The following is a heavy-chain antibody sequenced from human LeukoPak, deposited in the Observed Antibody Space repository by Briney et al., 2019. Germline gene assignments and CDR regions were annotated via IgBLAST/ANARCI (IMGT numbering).Heavy chain of an antibody. J-gene: IGHJ6*03. D-gene: IGHD3-10*01. CDR2: INSDGSST. V-gene: IGHV3-74*01. CDR3: ARDHRGSGSRYYYYYMDV. Sequence: GGSLRLSCAASGFTFSSYAMSWVRQAPGKGLVWVSRINSDGSSTSYADSVKGRFTISRDNAKNTLYLQMNSLRAEDTAVYYCARDHRGSGSRYYYYYMDVWGKGTTVTISS. CDR1: GFTFSSYA.